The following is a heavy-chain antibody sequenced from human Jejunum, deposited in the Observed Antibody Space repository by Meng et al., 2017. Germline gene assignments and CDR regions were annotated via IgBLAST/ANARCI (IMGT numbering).Heavy chain of an antibody. CDR1: GFTFDDYA. D-gene: IGHD3-10*01. J-gene: IGHJ3*01. CDR2: ISWNSGSI. V-gene: IGHV3-9*01. CDR3: ARERGDLRAFDV. Sequence: SLKISCAASGFTFDDYAMHWVRQAPGKGLEWVSGISWNSGSIGYADSVKGRFTISRDNAKNSLFLQMSSLRAEDTATYYCARERGDLRAFDVWGQGTVVTVSS.